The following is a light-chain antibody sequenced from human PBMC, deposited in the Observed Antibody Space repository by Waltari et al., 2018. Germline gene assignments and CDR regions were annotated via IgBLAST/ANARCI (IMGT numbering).Light chain of an antibody. Sequence: QLLLTQSPSASASLGASVKPTCTLSSGHSNNIIAWLQQQPGKGPRYLMRVNSDGSHSKGDEIPDRFSGSSSGAERYLTISSVQSEDGADYYCETGGHGTWVFGGGTKLTVL. J-gene: IGLJ3*02. CDR3: ETGGHGTWV. V-gene: IGLV4-69*01. CDR2: VNSDGSH. CDR1: SGHSNNI.